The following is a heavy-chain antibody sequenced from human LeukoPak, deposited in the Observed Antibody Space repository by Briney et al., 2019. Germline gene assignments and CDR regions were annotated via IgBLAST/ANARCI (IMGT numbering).Heavy chain of an antibody. J-gene: IGHJ4*02. Sequence: GGSVRLPCAASGFTFSSYWMLWVRQAPGRELVWVSRIHNDGSSTSYADAVKGRFTISRENAKNTLHLQMKSVIAEHTAVYYCAKIAVAGVPDYWGQGTLVTVSS. CDR3: AKIAVAGVPDY. D-gene: IGHD6-19*01. CDR1: GFTFSSYW. CDR2: IHNDGSST. V-gene: IGHV3-74*01.